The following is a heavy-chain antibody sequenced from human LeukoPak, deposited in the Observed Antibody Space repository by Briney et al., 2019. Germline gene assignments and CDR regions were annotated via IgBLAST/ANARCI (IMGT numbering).Heavy chain of an antibody. Sequence: SVKVSCKASGGTFSSYATSWVRQAPGQGLEWMGGIIPIFGTANYAQKFQGRVTITADESTSTAYMELSSLRSEDTAVYYCAREGSSGRRGYFDYWGQGTLVTVSS. D-gene: IGHD6-19*01. CDR2: IIPIFGTA. CDR3: AREGSSGRRGYFDY. CDR1: GGTFSSYA. V-gene: IGHV1-69*13. J-gene: IGHJ4*02.